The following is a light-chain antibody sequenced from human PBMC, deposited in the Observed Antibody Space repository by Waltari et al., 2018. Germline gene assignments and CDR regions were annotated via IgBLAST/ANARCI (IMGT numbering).Light chain of an antibody. CDR2: KVS. Sequence: DIQLTQSPSTLSASVGDRVPIPCRASQTITTSFAWYQQKPGSAPKFLIHKVSSLQSGVPSRFSGSGFGTEFTLTINSLQPDDFATYYCQQYESYSFTFGQGTKLEMK. J-gene: IGKJ2*01. CDR3: QQYESYSFT. CDR1: QTITTS. V-gene: IGKV1-5*03.